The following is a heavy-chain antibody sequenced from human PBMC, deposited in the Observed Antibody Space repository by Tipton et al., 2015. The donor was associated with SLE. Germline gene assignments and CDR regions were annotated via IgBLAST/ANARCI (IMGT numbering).Heavy chain of an antibody. D-gene: IGHD4-17*01. CDR1: GDSISSLY. V-gene: IGHV4-59*04. J-gene: IGHJ6*02. Sequence: TLSLTCTVSGDSISSLYWSWIRQPPGKGLGWIGYIYYSGSTNYNPSLKSRVTMSVDTSKNQFSLKLSSVTALDTAVYYCAAGDRDDYYGMDVWGQGTTVTVSS. CDR3: AAGDRDDYYGMDV. CDR2: IYYSGST.